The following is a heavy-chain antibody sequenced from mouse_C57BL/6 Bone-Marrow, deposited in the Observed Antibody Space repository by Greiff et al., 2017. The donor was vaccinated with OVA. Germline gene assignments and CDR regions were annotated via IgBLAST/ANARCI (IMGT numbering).Heavy chain of an antibody. CDR3: AKNGGSLYYYAMDY. V-gene: IGHV2-5*01. CDR1: GFSLTSYG. J-gene: IGHJ4*01. Sequence: VKLMESGPGLVQPSQSLSITCTVSGFSLTSYGVHWVRQSPGKGLEWLGVIWRGGSTDYNAAFMSRMSITKDNSKSQVFFKMNSLQADDTAIYYCAKNGGSLYYYAMDYWGQGTSVTVSS. CDR2: IWRGGST.